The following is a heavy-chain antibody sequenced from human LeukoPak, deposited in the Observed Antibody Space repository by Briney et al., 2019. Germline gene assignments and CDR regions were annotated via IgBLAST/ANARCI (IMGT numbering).Heavy chain of an antibody. CDR1: GGSISSYY. J-gene: IGHJ3*02. CDR3: ARVKLWAHAFDI. Sequence: PSETLSLTCTVSGGSISSYYWSWIRQPPGKGLEWIGYIYYSGSTNYNPSLKNRVTISVDTSKNQFSLKLSSVTAADTAVYYRARVKLWAHAFDIWGQGTMVTVSS. CDR2: IYYSGST. D-gene: IGHD1-1*01. V-gene: IGHV4-59*01.